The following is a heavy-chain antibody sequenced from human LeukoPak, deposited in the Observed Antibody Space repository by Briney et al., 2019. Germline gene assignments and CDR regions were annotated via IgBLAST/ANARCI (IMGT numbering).Heavy chain of an antibody. D-gene: IGHD6-19*01. CDR3: AREPSGWYLDY. Sequence: GGSLRLSCAASGFTFSSYGMPWVRQAPGKGLEWVSYISGSSNYIYYTDSVKGRFTISRDSAKNSVYLQMNSLRAEDTAVYYCAREPSGWYLDYWGQGTLVTVSS. J-gene: IGHJ4*02. CDR2: ISGSSNYI. CDR1: GFTFSSYG. V-gene: IGHV3-21*01.